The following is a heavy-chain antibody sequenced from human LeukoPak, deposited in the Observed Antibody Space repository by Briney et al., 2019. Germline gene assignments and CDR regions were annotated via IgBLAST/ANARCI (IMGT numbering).Heavy chain of an antibody. CDR2: IIPIFGTA. D-gene: IGHD3-22*01. V-gene: IGHV1-69*06. CDR1: GGTFSSYA. Sequence: ASVKVSCKASGGTFSSYAISWVRQAPGQGLEWMGGIIPIFGTANYAQKFQGRVTITADKSTSTAYMELSSLRSEDTAVYYCARVPPFYYYDSSANYYYYYMDVWGKGTTVTVSS. J-gene: IGHJ6*03. CDR3: ARVPPFYYYDSSANYYYYYMDV.